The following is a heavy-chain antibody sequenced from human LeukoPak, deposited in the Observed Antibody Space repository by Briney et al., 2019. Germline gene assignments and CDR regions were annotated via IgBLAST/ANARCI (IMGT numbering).Heavy chain of an antibody. J-gene: IGHJ4*02. D-gene: IGHD2-8*02. CDR1: GFTLSTFA. CDR3: ATYRQVLLPFES. CDR2: IFPSGGEI. Sequence: PGGSLRLSCAASGFTLSTFALIWVRQPPGKGLEGVSSIFPSGGEIHYADSVRGRFTISRDNSKSTLSLQMNSLRAEDTAIYYCATYRQVLLPFESWGQGTLVTVSS. V-gene: IGHV3-23*01.